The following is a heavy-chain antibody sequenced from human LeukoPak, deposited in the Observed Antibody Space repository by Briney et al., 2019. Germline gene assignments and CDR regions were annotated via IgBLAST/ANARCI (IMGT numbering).Heavy chain of an antibody. CDR1: GGSISSGGYY. D-gene: IGHD1-26*01. CDR3: ARHEYSGSYYGLSWFDP. CDR2: TYYSGST. Sequence: SSETLSLTCTVSGGSISSGGYYWGWIRQPPGKGLEWIASTYYSGSTYYNPSLNSRVTISVDTSKTQLPLKLTSLTAADTAVYYCARHEYSGSYYGLSWFDPWGQGTLVTVSS. V-gene: IGHV4-39*01. J-gene: IGHJ5*02.